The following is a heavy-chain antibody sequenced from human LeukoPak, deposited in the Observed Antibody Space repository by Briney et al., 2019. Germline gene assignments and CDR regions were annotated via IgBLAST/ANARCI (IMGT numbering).Heavy chain of an antibody. Sequence: SETLSLTCTVSGGSLSSSAYYWGWIRRPPGTGLEWIGSIHSSGCTYYNPSLKSRVTISVDTSKNQFSLGLTSMTAADRAIYYCARDSMVRGVITTRWFDPWGQGTLVTVSS. D-gene: IGHD3-10*01. J-gene: IGHJ5*02. CDR3: ARDSMVRGVITTRWFDP. CDR1: GGSLSSSAYY. V-gene: IGHV4-39*07. CDR2: IHSSGCT.